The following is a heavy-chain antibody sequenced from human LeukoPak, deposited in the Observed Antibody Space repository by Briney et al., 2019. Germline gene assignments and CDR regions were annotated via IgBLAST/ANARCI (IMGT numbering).Heavy chain of an antibody. J-gene: IGHJ4*02. D-gene: IGHD3-9*01. CDR1: GFTFSTYA. V-gene: IGHV3-23*01. CDR2: ISESGGTT. CDR3: ANVRYFDWYYFDY. Sequence: PGGSLRLSCAASGFTFSTYAMNWVRQAPGKGLDWVSGISESGGTTYYADSVKGRFTISRDNSKNTLYLQMNILRAEDTAVYYCANVRYFDWYYFDYWGQGALVTVSS.